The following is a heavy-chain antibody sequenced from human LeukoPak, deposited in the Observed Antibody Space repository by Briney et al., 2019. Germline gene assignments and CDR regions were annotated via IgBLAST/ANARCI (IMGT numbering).Heavy chain of an antibody. CDR3: AKATVTHLIDY. J-gene: IGHJ4*02. CDR1: GFTFSSYA. CDR2: SASGGSS. V-gene: IGHV3-23*01. D-gene: IGHD4-17*01. Sequence: PGGSLRVSCVASGFTFSSYAMNWVRQAPGKGLEWVSTSASGGSSYYADSVKGRFPISRDNSKNTLYLQMNSLGAEDTAVYYCAKATVTHLIDYWGQGTLVTVSS.